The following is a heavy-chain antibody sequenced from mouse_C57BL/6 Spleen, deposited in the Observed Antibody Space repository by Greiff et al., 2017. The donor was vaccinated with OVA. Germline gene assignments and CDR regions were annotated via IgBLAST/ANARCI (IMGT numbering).Heavy chain of an antibody. CDR3: ARDRDYGNYAAMDY. J-gene: IGHJ4*01. Sequence: QVQLQQSGPELVKPGASVKISCKASGYAFSSSWMNWVKQRPGKGLEWIGRIYPGDGDTNYNGKFKGKATLTADKSSSTAYMQLSSLTSEDSAVYFCARDRDYGNYAAMDYWGQGTSVTVSS. CDR1: GYAFSSSW. CDR2: IYPGDGDT. V-gene: IGHV1-82*01. D-gene: IGHD2-1*01.